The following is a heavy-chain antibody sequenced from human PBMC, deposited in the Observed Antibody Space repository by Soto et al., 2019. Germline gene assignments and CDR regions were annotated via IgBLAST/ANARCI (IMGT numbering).Heavy chain of an antibody. CDR3: ARVDDAFDI. CDR2: IKQDGSEK. CDR1: GLTFSSYG. D-gene: IGHD1-1*01. Sequence: GGSLRLSCAAAGLTFSSYGRSWVRQAPGKGLEWVANIKQDGSEKYYVDSVKGRFTISRDNAKNSLYLQMNSLRAEDTAVYYCARVDDAFDIWGQGTMVTVSS. V-gene: IGHV3-7*01. J-gene: IGHJ3*02.